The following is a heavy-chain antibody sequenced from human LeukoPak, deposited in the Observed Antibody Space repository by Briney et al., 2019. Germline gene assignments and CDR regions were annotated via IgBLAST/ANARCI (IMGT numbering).Heavy chain of an antibody. CDR2: IFRIGST. Sequence: PSETLSLTCIVSGFSITTGYNWAWIGQPPGKGLEWIGTIFRIGSTYYNPSLKSRVTISVDTSKNQFSLKLSSVTAADTALYYCARVIDVAAAGYFDSWGQGTQVTVSS. CDR1: GFSITTGYN. J-gene: IGHJ4*02. CDR3: ARVIDVAAAGYFDS. D-gene: IGHD6-13*01. V-gene: IGHV4-38-2*02.